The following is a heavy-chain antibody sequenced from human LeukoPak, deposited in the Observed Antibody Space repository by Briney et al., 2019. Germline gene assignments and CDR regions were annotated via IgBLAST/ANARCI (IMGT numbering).Heavy chain of an antibody. J-gene: IGHJ6*03. Sequence: SETLSLTCAVSGGSISSSNWWSWVRQPPGKGLEWIGEIYHSGSTNYNPSLKSRVTISVDKSKNQFSLKLSSVTAADTAVYYCARDTLPSRYDSSGYYSPGYYMDVWGKGTTVTVSS. CDR2: IYHSGST. V-gene: IGHV4-4*02. D-gene: IGHD3-22*01. CDR3: ARDTLPSRYDSSGYYSPGYYMDV. CDR1: GGSISSSNW.